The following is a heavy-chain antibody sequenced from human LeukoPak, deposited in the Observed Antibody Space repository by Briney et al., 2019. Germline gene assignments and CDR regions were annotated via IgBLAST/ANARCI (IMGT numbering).Heavy chain of an antibody. CDR3: ARRADTNYYSYGMDV. V-gene: IGHV1-8*01. CDR2: MNPNSGNT. CDR1: GYTFTSYD. D-gene: IGHD5/OR15-5a*01. J-gene: IGHJ6*02. Sequence: AASVKVFCEASGYTFTSYDINWVRQATGQGLAWMGWMNPNSGNTGYAQKFQGRVTMTRNTSISTAYMGLSSLRSEDTAVYYCARRADTNYYSYGMDVWGQGPTVTASS.